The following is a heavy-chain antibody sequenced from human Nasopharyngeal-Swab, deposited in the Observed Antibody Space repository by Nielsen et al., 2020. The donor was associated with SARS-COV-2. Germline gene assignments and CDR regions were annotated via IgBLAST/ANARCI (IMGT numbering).Heavy chain of an antibody. D-gene: IGHD3/OR15-3a*01. Sequence: GESLKISRAASGFTFSSYGMHWVRQAPGKGLEWVAVISYDGSNKYYADSVKGRFTISRDNSKNTLYLQMNSLRAEDTAVYYCAKDSVIFDYSRHWYFDLWGRGTLVTVSS. CDR1: GFTFSSYG. CDR3: AKDSVIFDYSRHWYFDL. J-gene: IGHJ2*01. V-gene: IGHV3-30*18. CDR2: ISYDGSNK.